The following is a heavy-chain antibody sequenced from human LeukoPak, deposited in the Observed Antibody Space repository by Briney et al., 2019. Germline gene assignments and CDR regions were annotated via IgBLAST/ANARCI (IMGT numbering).Heavy chain of an antibody. V-gene: IGHV3-30*18. CDR1: GFTFSSYG. D-gene: IGHD5-18*01. J-gene: IGHJ4*02. CDR2: ISYDGSNK. Sequence: GGSLRLSCAASGFTFSSYGMHWVRQAPGKGLEWVAVISYDGSNKYYADSVKGRFTISRDNSKNTLYLQMNSLRAEDTAVYYCAKEARTAMVPYYFDYWGQGTLVTVSS. CDR3: AKEARTAMVPYYFDY.